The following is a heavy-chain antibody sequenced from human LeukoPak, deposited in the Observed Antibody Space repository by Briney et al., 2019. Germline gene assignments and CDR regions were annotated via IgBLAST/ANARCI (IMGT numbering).Heavy chain of an antibody. V-gene: IGHV4-59*01. CDR1: GGSISSYY. D-gene: IGHD3-10*01. J-gene: IGHJ6*03. CDR2: IYYSGST. CDR3: ARSRITMVRGAPDYYYYMDV. Sequence: SETLSLTCTVSGGSISSYYWCWIRQPPGKGLEWIGYIYYSGSTNYNPSLKSRVTISVDTSKNQFSLKLSSVTAADTAVYYCARSRITMVRGAPDYYYYMDVWGKGTTVTVSS.